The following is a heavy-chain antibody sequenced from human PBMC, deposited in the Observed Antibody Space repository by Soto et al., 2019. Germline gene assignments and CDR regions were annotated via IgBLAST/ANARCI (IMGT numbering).Heavy chain of an antibody. Sequence: SETLSLTCAVYGGSFSGYYWSWIRQPPGKGLEWIGEINHSGSTNYNPSLKSRVTISVDTSKNQFSLKLSSVTAADTAVYYCARGKLSDYVWGSYRYHFDYWGQGTVVTVYS. CDR1: GGSFSGYY. CDR3: ARGKLSDYVWGSYRYHFDY. V-gene: IGHV4-34*01. D-gene: IGHD3-16*02. J-gene: IGHJ4*02. CDR2: INHSGST.